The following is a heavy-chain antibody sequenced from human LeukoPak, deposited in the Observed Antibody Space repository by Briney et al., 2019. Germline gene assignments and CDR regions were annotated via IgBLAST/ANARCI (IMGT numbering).Heavy chain of an antibody. J-gene: IGHJ4*02. Sequence: PGGSLRLSCATSGFTFSSYSMNWVRQAPGKGLEWVSCISSSSSYIYYTDSVKGRFTISRDNAKNSLTPQMNSLRAEDTAVYYCARDLKYYDSSSFDYWGQGTLVTVSS. CDR3: ARDLKYYDSSSFDY. CDR2: ISSSSSYI. CDR1: GFTFSSYS. V-gene: IGHV3-21*01. D-gene: IGHD3-22*01.